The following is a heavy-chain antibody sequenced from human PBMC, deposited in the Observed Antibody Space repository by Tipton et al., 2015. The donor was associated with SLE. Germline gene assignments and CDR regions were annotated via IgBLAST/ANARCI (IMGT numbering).Heavy chain of an antibody. D-gene: IGHD4-17*01. J-gene: IGHJ4*02. Sequence: TLSLTCNLSSGSISDYYWSWFRQPAGKGLEWIGRMHISGTANYNPSLKSRVTMSFDTSKNLFSLKLTSVTATDTAVYYCARVSTEGLHFDQWGQGTLVTVSS. CDR2: MHISGTA. CDR3: ARVSTEGLHFDQ. V-gene: IGHV4-4*07. CDR1: SGSISDYY.